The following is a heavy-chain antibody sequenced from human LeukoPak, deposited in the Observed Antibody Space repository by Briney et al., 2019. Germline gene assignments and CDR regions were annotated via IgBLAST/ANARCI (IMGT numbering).Heavy chain of an antibody. J-gene: IGHJ4*02. CDR2: ISWNSGSI. V-gene: IGHV3-9*01. CDR1: GFTFYDYA. CDR3: IGSSSSGQPY. D-gene: IGHD6-6*01. Sequence: GRSLRLSCAASGFTFYDYAMHWVRQAPGKGLEWVSGISWNSGSIGYADSVKGRFTISRENAKNSLYLQMNSLRAEDTALYYCIGSSSSGQPYWGQGTLVTVSS.